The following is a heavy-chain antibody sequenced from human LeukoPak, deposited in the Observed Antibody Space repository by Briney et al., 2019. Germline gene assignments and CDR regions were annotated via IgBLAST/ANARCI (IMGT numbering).Heavy chain of an antibody. CDR1: GGTFSSYA. D-gene: IGHD6-13*01. Sequence: GASVKVSCKASGGTFSSYAISWVRQAPGQGLEWMGGIIPIFGTANYAQKFQGRVTITTDESTSTAYMELSSLRSEDTAVYYCAQNVGIAAAGKEYFQHWGQSNLVTVSS. CDR2: IIPIFGTA. V-gene: IGHV1-69*05. J-gene: IGHJ1*01. CDR3: AQNVGIAAAGKEYFQH.